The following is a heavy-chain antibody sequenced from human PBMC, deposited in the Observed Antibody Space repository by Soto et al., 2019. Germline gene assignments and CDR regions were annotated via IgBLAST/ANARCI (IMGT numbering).Heavy chain of an antibody. CDR3: AKTPGYSGYDHLGYYYGMDV. CDR2: ISYDGSNK. J-gene: IGHJ6*02. CDR1: GFTFSSYG. Sequence: QVQLVESGGGVVQPGRSLRLSCAASGFTFSSYGMHWVRQAPGKGLEWVAVISYDGSNKYYADSVKGRFTISRDNSKNTLYLQMNSLRAEDTAVYYCAKTPGYSGYDHLGYYYGMDVWGQGTTVTVSS. V-gene: IGHV3-30*18. D-gene: IGHD5-12*01.